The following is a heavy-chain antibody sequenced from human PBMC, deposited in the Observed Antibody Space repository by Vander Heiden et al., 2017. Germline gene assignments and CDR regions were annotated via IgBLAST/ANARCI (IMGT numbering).Heavy chain of an antibody. CDR2: INPNSAVT. Sequence: QVQLVQSGAEVKKPGASVKVSCMTSGYTFTGYYLHWVRQAPGQGLEWMGGINPNSAVTDYAQKLQGRVTMTRDTSISTAYMELSRLRSDETAVYYCARAQGYCSSTGCSYGMDVWGQGTTVTVSS. V-gene: IGHV1-2*02. J-gene: IGHJ6*02. CDR3: ARAQGYCSSTGCSYGMDV. D-gene: IGHD2-2*01. CDR1: GYTFTGYY.